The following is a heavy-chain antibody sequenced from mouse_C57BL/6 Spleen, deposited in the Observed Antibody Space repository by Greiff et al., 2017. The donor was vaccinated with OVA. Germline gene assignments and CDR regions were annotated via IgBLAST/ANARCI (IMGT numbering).Heavy chain of an antibody. CDR1: GYSITSGYY. CDR2: ISYDGSN. J-gene: IGHJ2*01. Sequence: EVHLVESGPGLVKPSPSLSLTCSVTGYSITSGYYWNWIRQFPGNKLEWMGYISYDGSNNYNPSLKNRISITRDTSKNQFFLKLKSVTTEDTATYYCARAGDYDVNWGQGTTLTVSS. CDR3: ARAGDYDVN. D-gene: IGHD2-4*01. V-gene: IGHV3-6*01.